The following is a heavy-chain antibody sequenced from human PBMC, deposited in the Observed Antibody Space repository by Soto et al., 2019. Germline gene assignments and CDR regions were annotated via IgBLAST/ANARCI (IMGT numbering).Heavy chain of an antibody. V-gene: IGHV4-39*01. CDR1: GGSISSSSYY. CDR3: ASEWYYDFWSGSPVGYY. D-gene: IGHD3-3*01. J-gene: IGHJ4*02. Sequence: SETLSLTCTVSGGSISSSSYYWGWIRQPPGKGLEWIGSIYYSGSTYYNPSLKSRVTISVDTSKNQFSLKLSSVTAADTAVYYCASEWYYDFWSGSPVGYYWGQGTLVTVSS. CDR2: IYYSGST.